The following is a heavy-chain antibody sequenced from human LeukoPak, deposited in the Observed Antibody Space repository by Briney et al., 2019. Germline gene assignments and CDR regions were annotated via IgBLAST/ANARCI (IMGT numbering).Heavy chain of an antibody. D-gene: IGHD2-21*02. CDR3: ARHTTSNSYSPFDF. J-gene: IGHJ3*01. CDR1: GDSISSSNCY. Sequence: SETLSLACTVSGDSISSSNCYWGWIRQPPGKGLEWIGSIYFSGGTYYNASLKSRVTISVDTSKNQFSLKLSSVTAADTAVFFCARHTTSNSYSPFDFWGQGTMVTVSS. V-gene: IGHV4-39*01. CDR2: IYFSGGT.